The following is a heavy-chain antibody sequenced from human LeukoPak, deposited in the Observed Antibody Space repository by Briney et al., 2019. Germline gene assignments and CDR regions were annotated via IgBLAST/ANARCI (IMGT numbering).Heavy chain of an antibody. J-gene: IGHJ4*02. D-gene: IGHD4-23*01. V-gene: IGHV3-23*01. CDR2: INGNAGRT. Sequence: GGSLRLSCAASGFTFSSYAMSWVRQAPGKGLEWVSSINGNAGRTYYADSVKGRFTISRDNSKNTLYLQMNSLSAEDTAVYYCAKIGGKVVYWGQGTLVTVSS. CDR3: AKIGGKVVY. CDR1: GFTFSSYA.